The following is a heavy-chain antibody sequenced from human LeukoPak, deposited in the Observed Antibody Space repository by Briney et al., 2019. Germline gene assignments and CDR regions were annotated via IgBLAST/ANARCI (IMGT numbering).Heavy chain of an antibody. D-gene: IGHD6-13*01. J-gene: IGHJ3*02. CDR3: AIAAAATEAFDI. CDR1: AFTFSSYV. Sequence: GGSLRLSCSASAFTFSSYVIHWVRKAPGKGLEYVSAISSKGGMTYYADSVKGRFTISRDNTKKAVFLQMSSLRAEDTAVYYCAIAAAATEAFDIWGEGTMVTVSS. CDR2: ISSKGGMT. V-gene: IGHV3-64D*06.